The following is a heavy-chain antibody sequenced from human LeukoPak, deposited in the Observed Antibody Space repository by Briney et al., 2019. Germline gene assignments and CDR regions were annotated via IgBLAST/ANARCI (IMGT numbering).Heavy chain of an antibody. J-gene: IGHJ3*02. D-gene: IGHD4-23*01. Sequence: SVKVSCKASGYTFTGYYMHWVRQAPGQGLEWMGRIIPILGIANYAQKFQGRVTITADKSTSTAYMELSSLRSEDTAVYYCAREVTVVNAFDIWGQGTMVTVSS. CDR2: IIPILGIA. CDR1: GYTFTGYY. V-gene: IGHV1-69*04. CDR3: AREVTVVNAFDI.